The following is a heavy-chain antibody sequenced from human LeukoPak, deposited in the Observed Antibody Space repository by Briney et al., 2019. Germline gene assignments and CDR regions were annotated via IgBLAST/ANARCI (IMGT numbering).Heavy chain of an antibody. CDR2: ISWNSGSI. V-gene: IGHV3-9*01. J-gene: IGHJ5*02. D-gene: IGHD6-19*01. Sequence: PGGSLRLSCAASGFTFDDYAMHWVRHAPGKGLEWVSGISWNSGSIGYADSVKGRFTISRDNAKNSLYLQMNSLRAEDTALYYCAKGSGEWLATNWFDPWGQGTLVTVSS. CDR3: AKGSGEWLATNWFDP. CDR1: GFTFDDYA.